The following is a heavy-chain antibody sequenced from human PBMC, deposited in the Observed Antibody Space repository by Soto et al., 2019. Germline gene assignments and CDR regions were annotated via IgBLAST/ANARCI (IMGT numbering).Heavy chain of an antibody. CDR3: ASSTPALWFTL. CDR1: GGSMDNFY. J-gene: IGHJ3*01. V-gene: IGHV4-59*01. CDR2: VYYSGIT. D-gene: IGHD2-21*01. Sequence: ETLSLTCTVSGGSMDNFYWSWIRLTPGKGLEWIGYVYYSGITNYNPSLKSRVSISIDTSKNQFSLKLTSVIAADTAVYYCASSTPALWFTLSGQGTMVT.